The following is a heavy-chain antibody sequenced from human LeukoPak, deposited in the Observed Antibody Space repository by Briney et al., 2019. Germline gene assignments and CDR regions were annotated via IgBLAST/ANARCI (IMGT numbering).Heavy chain of an antibody. CDR1: GFTFSSYS. J-gene: IGHJ3*02. V-gene: IGHV3-21*01. CDR3: ARDRRAYCGGDCYSTGGI. CDR2: ISSGSSYI. D-gene: IGHD2-21*02. Sequence: GGSLRLSCAASGFTFSSYSMNWVRQAPGKGLEWVSSISSGSSYIYYADSVKGRFTISRDNAKNSLYLQMNSLRAEDTAVYYCARDRRAYCGGDCYSTGGIWGQGTMVTVSS.